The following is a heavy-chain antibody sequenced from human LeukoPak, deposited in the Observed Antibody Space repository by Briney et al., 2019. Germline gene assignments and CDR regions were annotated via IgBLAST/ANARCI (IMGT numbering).Heavy chain of an antibody. D-gene: IGHD7-27*01. J-gene: IGHJ4*02. Sequence: SETLSLTCTVSGGSISHYYWSWIRQPPGKGLEWIGYISYSGRTNYNPSLKSRVTISVDTSKNQFSLRLSSVTAADTAVYYCARKTGDLYYFDYWGQGTLVTLSS. V-gene: IGHV4-59*01. CDR1: GGSISHYY. CDR3: ARKTGDLYYFDY. CDR2: ISYSGRT.